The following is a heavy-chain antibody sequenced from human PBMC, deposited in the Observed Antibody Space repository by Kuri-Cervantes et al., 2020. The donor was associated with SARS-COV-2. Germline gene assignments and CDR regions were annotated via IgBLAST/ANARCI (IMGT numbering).Heavy chain of an antibody. Sequence: SETLSLTCTVSGGSISSSSYYWGWIRQPPGKGLEWIGSIYYSGSTYYNPSLKSRVTISVDTSKNQFSLKLSSVTAADTAVYYCARLRVDHGDYSRQYYFDYWGQGTLVTVSS. D-gene: IGHD4-17*01. CDR2: IYYSGST. CDR3: ARLRVDHGDYSRQYYFDY. CDR1: GGSISSSSYY. V-gene: IGHV4-39*01. J-gene: IGHJ4*02.